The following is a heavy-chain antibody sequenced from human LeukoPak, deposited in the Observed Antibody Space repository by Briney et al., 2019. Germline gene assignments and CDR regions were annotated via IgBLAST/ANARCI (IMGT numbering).Heavy chain of an antibody. D-gene: IGHD3-22*01. J-gene: IGHJ6*02. CDR1: GYTFTSYG. V-gene: IGHV1-18*01. CDR2: ISAYNGNT. CDR3: ARDSLLNPNDSSGYYSGYYGMDV. Sequence: ASVKVSCKASGYTFTSYGISWVRQAPGQGLEWMGWISAYNGNTNYAQKLQGRVTMTTDTSTSTAYMELRSLRSDDTAVYYCARDSLLNPNDSSGYYSGYYGMDVWGQGTTVTVSS.